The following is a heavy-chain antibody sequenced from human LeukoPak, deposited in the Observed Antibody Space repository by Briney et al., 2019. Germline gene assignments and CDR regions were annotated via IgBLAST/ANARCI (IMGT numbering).Heavy chain of an antibody. CDR1: GGSFSGYY. J-gene: IGHJ4*02. Sequence: SETLSLTCAVYGGSFSGYYWSWIRQPPGKGLEWIGEINHSGSTNYNPSLKSRVTISVDTSKNQFSLKLSSVTAADTAVYYCARRGTYYYGSGSYHYWGQGTLVTVSS. CDR3: ARRGTYYYGSGSYHY. D-gene: IGHD3-10*01. V-gene: IGHV4-34*01. CDR2: INHSGST.